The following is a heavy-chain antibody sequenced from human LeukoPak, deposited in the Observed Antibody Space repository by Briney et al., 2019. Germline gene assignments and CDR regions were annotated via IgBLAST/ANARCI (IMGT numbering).Heavy chain of an antibody. Sequence: GGSLRLSCAASGFTFSNYWMHWVRQDPGKGLVWVSFINPDGSTTNYADSVKGRFAISRDNAKNTLYLQMNSLRAEDTAVYYCAKDLHYGSADYWGQGTLVTVSS. CDR3: AKDLHYGSADY. D-gene: IGHD3-10*01. V-gene: IGHV3-74*01. CDR1: GFTFSNYW. J-gene: IGHJ4*02. CDR2: INPDGSTT.